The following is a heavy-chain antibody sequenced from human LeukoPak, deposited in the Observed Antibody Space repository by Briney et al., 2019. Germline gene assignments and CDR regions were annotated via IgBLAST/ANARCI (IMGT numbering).Heavy chain of an antibody. D-gene: IGHD4-23*01. Sequence: GGSLRLSCAASGFTFSSYSMTWVRQAPGKGLEWVSSISSSSSYIYYADSVKGRFTISRDNAKNSLYLQMNSLRAEDTAVYYCARDDRGGNPGYWGQGTLVTVSS. J-gene: IGHJ4*02. V-gene: IGHV3-21*01. CDR3: ARDDRGGNPGY. CDR2: ISSSSSYI. CDR1: GFTFSSYS.